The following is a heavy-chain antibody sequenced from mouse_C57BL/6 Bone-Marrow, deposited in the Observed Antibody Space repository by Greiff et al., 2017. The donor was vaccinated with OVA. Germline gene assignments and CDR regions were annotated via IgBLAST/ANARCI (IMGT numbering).Heavy chain of an antibody. CDR2: IDPSDSYT. D-gene: IGHD1-1*01. V-gene: IGHV1-69*01. CDR3: AREGYYYSSSAYAMDY. CDR1: GYTFTSYW. Sequence: VQLQQPGAELVMPGASVKLSCKASGYTFTSYWMHWVKQRPGQGLEWIGEIDPSDSYTNYNQKFKGKSTLTVDKSSSTAYMQLSSLTSADSAVYYCAREGYYYSSSAYAMDYWGQGTSVTVSS. J-gene: IGHJ4*01.